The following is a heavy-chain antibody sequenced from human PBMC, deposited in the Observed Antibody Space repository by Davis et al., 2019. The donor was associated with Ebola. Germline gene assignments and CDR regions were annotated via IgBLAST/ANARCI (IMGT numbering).Heavy chain of an antibody. CDR2: IYYTGTT. D-gene: IGHD2-21*01. J-gene: IGHJ4*02. Sequence: MPSETLSLTCTVSGGSISSGTYYWTWIRQPPGKGLEWIGYIYYTGTTSYNPSLRSRLTLSVDTSNNQFSLKLGSVTAADTAVYYCARGQGLFQYYFDYWGQGSLVTVSS. CDR1: GGSISSGTYY. CDR3: ARGQGLFQYYFDY. V-gene: IGHV4-30-4*01.